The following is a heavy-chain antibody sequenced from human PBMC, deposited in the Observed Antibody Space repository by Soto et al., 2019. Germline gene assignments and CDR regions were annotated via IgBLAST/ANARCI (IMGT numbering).Heavy chain of an antibody. Sequence: ASVKVSCKASGYTFTSYGISWVRQAPGQGLELMGWIDPYNGNTNYAQKFQGRVTMTTDTSTSTGYMELRSLRSDDTAVYYCARVFSDTSDYYCDYWGQGTLVTVSS. CDR1: GYTFTSYG. D-gene: IGHD3-22*01. V-gene: IGHV1-18*04. J-gene: IGHJ4*02. CDR2: IDPYNGNT. CDR3: ARVFSDTSDYYCDY.